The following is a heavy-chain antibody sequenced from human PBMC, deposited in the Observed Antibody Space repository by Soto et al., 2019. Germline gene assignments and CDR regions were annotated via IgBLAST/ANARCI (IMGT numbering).Heavy chain of an antibody. CDR1: GFTFSSYG. Sequence: GGSLRLSCAASGFTFSSYGMHWVRQAPGKGLEWVAVISYDGSNKYYADSVKGRFTISRDNSKNTLYLQMNSLRAEDTAVYYCAKQLRNSSYQPLLHPYYFDYWGQGTLVTVSS. J-gene: IGHJ4*02. CDR3: AKQLRNSSYQPLLHPYYFDY. CDR2: ISYDGSNK. V-gene: IGHV3-30*18. D-gene: IGHD2-2*01.